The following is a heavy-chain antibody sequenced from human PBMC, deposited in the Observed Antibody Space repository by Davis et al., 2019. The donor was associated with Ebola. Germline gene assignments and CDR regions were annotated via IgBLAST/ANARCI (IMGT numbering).Heavy chain of an antibody. CDR3: ASSGYYYDSSGYLAYYFDY. D-gene: IGHD3-22*01. Sequence: SETLSLTCAVSGGSISSGGYSWSWIRQPPGKGLEWIGYIYHSGSTNYNPSLKSRVTISVDTSKNQFSLKLSSVTAADTAVYYCASSGYYYDSSGYLAYYFDYWGQGTLVTVSS. CDR2: IYHSGST. J-gene: IGHJ4*02. CDR1: GGSISSGGYS. V-gene: IGHV4-30-2*01.